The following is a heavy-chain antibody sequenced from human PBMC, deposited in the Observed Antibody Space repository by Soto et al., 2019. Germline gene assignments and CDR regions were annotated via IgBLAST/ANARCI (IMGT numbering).Heavy chain of an antibody. Sequence: SVKVSCKASGGTFSSYTISWVRQAPGQGLEWMGRIIPNIGKANYAQKLQGRVTITTDKSTSTAYMELRSLRSDDTAVYYCARAQLDPDAFDIWGQGTMVTVSS. CDR1: GGTFSSYT. V-gene: IGHV1-69*08. CDR2: IIPNIGKA. J-gene: IGHJ3*02. D-gene: IGHD1-1*01. CDR3: ARAQLDPDAFDI.